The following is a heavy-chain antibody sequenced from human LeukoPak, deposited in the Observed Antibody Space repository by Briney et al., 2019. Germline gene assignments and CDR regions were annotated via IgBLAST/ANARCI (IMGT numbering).Heavy chain of an antibody. Sequence: GESLKISCKGSGYSFTSYWIGWVRQMPGKGLEWMGIIYPGDSDTRYSPSFQGQVTISADKSISTAYLQWSSLKASDTAMYYCARQGWIAVAGTSFDYWGQGTLVTVSS. CDR2: IYPGDSDT. V-gene: IGHV5-51*01. J-gene: IGHJ4*02. CDR3: ARQGWIAVAGTSFDY. D-gene: IGHD6-19*01. CDR1: GYSFTSYW.